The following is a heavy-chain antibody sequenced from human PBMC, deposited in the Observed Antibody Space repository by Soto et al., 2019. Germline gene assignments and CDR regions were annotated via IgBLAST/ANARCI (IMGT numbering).Heavy chain of an antibody. CDR1: GVTFSRYG. Sequence: QVQLVESGGGVVQAGGSLRLSCAASGVTFSRYGMHWVRQAPGKGLEWVALISYDGTNKDYEDSVRGRFTISRDNSRNTLYLQMNSLRGEDAAVYYCAKDSLKVELLPFGEPAPPYQFYYGMDVWGQGTTVTVSS. J-gene: IGHJ6*02. V-gene: IGHV3-30*18. D-gene: IGHD3-10*01. CDR2: ISYDGTNK. CDR3: AKDSLKVELLPFGEPAPPYQFYYGMDV.